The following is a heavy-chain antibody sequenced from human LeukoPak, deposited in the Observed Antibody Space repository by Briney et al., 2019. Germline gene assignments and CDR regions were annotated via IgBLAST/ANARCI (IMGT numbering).Heavy chain of an antibody. J-gene: IGHJ5*02. V-gene: IGHV3-74*01. Sequence: GGCLRLSCAASGFTFSSYWMHWVRQAPGKGLGWVSRINSDGSSTSYADSVKGRFTISRDNAKNTLYLQMNSLRAEDTAVYYCAREGLYGGNWFDPWGQGTLVTVSA. CDR2: INSDGSST. CDR1: GFTFSSYW. CDR3: AREGLYGGNWFDP. D-gene: IGHD3-16*02.